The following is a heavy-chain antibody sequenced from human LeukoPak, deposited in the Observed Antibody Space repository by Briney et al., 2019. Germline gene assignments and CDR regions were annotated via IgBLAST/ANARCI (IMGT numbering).Heavy chain of an antibody. D-gene: IGHD2-2*02. CDR2: IYYSGST. J-gene: IGHJ6*03. V-gene: IGHV4-59*01. Sequence: SETLSPTCTVSGGSISSYYWSWIRQPPGKGLEWIGYIYYSGSTNYNPSLKSRVTISVDTSKNQFSLKLSSVTAADTAVYYCARVVVPAAIGHYYYYYMDVWGKGTTVTVSS. CDR1: GGSISSYY. CDR3: ARVVVPAAIGHYYYYYMDV.